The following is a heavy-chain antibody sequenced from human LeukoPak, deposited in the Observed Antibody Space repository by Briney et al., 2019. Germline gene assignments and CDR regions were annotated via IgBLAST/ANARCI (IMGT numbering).Heavy chain of an antibody. CDR3: ARSPSFTVSPDY. CDR1: GGSFSGYY. CDR2: INHSGST. J-gene: IGHJ4*02. D-gene: IGHD4-11*01. Sequence: MASETLSLTCAAYGGSFSGYYWSWIRQPPGKGMKWIGEINHSGSTNYNPSLKSRVTISVDTSKNQFSLKLSSVTAADTAVYYCARSPSFTVSPDYWGQGTLVTVSS. V-gene: IGHV4-34*01.